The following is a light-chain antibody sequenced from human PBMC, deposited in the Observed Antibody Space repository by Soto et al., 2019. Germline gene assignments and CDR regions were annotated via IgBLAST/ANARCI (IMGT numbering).Light chain of an antibody. J-gene: IGKJ1*01. CDR1: QSVSGR. CDR3: QKYETFSRT. CDR2: DAS. Sequence: DIQMTQSPSTLSASVGDTVTFTCRASQSVSGRLAWYQQKPGEAPKLLIYDASALPRGVPSRFSGSGSGTNFNLTLASLQPDDFATYYCQKYETFSRTLGPGTKVEI. V-gene: IGKV1-5*01.